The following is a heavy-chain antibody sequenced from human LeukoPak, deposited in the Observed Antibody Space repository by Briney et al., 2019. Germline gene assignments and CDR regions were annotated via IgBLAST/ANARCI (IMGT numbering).Heavy chain of an antibody. CDR1: RFTFSNYA. CDR2: VSYDGSNK. V-gene: IGHV3-30-3*01. D-gene: IGHD7-27*01. CDR3: ATIGDRRTGELYRIDY. Sequence: PGGSLRLSCAASRFTFSNYAMHWVRQAPGKGLEWVAVVSYDGSNKYYADSVKGRFTISRDNSKHTLYLQMNSLRAEDAAIYYCATIGDRRTGELYRIDYWGQGTLVTVSS. J-gene: IGHJ4*02.